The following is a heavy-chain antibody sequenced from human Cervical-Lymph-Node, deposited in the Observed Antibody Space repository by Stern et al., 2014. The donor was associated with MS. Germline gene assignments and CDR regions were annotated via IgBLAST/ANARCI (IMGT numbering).Heavy chain of an antibody. V-gene: IGHV3-9*01. J-gene: IGHJ6*02. CDR3: EKDCCGYMEAGYYYGMDV. CDR1: GFTFPDYA. CDR2: ISWNSGTT. Sequence: EVQLEESGGGLVQPGRSLRLSCEGSGFTFPDYAMHWVRQAPGKGLEWVSGISWNSGTTGYGGSVKVRFTISRANGKNSVFLQMNSLKDEDAALYYSEKDCCGYMEAGYYYGMDVWGQGTTVTVSS. D-gene: IGHD5-12*01.